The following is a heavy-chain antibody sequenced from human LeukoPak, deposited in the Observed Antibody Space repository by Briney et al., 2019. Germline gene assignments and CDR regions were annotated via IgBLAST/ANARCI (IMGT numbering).Heavy chain of an antibody. CDR2: ISAGGDGT. V-gene: IGHV3-23*01. Sequence: GGSLRLSCAASGFTFSSYAMSWVRQAPGKGLEGVSAISAGGDGTYYADSVKGRFTISRDSSKNTLYLQMNSLRAEDTAVYYCAKSTTYGDTYFDYWGQGTLVTVSS. CDR1: GFTFSSYA. J-gene: IGHJ4*02. CDR3: AKSTTYGDTYFDY. D-gene: IGHD4-17*01.